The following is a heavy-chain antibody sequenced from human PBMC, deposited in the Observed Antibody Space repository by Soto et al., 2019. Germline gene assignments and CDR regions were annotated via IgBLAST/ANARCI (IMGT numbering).Heavy chain of an antibody. CDR1: GFTFNNYG. V-gene: IGHV3-23*01. CDR3: ARSMNSWSPALVLDI. D-gene: IGHD1-7*01. CDR2: ISGSGGTT. J-gene: IGHJ3*02. Sequence: GGSLRLSCAASGFTFNNYGMAWVRQAPGKGLERVSGISGSGGTTYYADSVKGRFTVSRDNPKSTLYLQMSSLRAEDTAVYYCARSMNSWSPALVLDIWGQGTMVTVSS.